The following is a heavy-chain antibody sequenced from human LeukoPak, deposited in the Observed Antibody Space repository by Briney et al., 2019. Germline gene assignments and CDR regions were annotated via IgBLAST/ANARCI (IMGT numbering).Heavy chain of an antibody. V-gene: IGHV3-7*04. J-gene: IGHJ4*02. CDR3: TRVGYIDEGIDY. CDR1: GFTFSSYD. D-gene: IGHD5-24*01. CDR2: IKQDGSKK. Sequence: GGSLRLSCAASGFTFSSYDMHWVRQAPGKGLEWVANIKQDGSKKSYVDSVKGRFTISRDNAKNSLYLQMNSLRAEDTAIYYCTRVGYIDEGIDYWGQGTLVTVSP.